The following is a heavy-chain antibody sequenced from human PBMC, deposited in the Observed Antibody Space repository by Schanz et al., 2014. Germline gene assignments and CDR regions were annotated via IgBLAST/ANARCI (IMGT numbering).Heavy chain of an antibody. Sequence: QVQLVQSGAEMKKPGASVKVSCKASGYTLSSYSLHWVRQAPGQGLEWMGRIIPSLGLAKYEQKFQDKVTITADTSTTTAYMELSGLRSEDTAVYYCARDRLECGAECYSVEVFEIWGQGTLVIVSS. CDR1: GYTLSSYS. V-gene: IGHV1-69*09. J-gene: IGHJ4*02. CDR2: IIPSLGLA. CDR3: ARDRLECGAECYSVEVFEI. D-gene: IGHD2-21*01.